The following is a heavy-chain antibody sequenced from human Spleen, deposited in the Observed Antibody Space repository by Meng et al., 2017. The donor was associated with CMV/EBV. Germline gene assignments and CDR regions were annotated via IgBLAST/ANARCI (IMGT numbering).Heavy chain of an antibody. CDR3: ARGYSSSWYRYYFDY. D-gene: IGHD6-13*01. CDR2: IYYSGST. Sequence: QVQLQESGPGLVKPSPXLSLTCTXSGGSISSGDYYWSWIRQPPGKGLEWIGYIYYSGSTYYNPSLKSRVTISVDTSKNQFSLKLSSVTAADTAVYYCARGYSSSWYRYYFDYWGQGTLVTVAS. CDR1: GGSISSGDYY. J-gene: IGHJ4*02. V-gene: IGHV4-30-4*08.